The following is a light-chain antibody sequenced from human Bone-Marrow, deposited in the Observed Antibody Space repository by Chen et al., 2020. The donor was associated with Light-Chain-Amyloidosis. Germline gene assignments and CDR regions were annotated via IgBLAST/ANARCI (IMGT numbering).Light chain of an antibody. J-gene: IGLJ1*01. V-gene: IGLV2-14*03. CDR2: DVS. CDR1: RSDIGGYQY. Sequence: QSALTQPASVSGSPGQSITISCTGTRSDIGGYQYVSWYQQHPGEAPKLMIYDVSRRPSGVSNRFSGSKSGTTASLTISGLQAEDEADYYCSSYTPRTTLYVFGTGTKVTVL. CDR3: SSYTPRTTLYV.